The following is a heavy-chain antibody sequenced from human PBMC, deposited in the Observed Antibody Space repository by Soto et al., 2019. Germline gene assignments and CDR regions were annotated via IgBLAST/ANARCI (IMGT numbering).Heavy chain of an antibody. CDR2: INHSGST. V-gene: IGHV4-34*01. Sequence: QVQLQQWGAGLVKPSETLSLTCAVYGGSFSGYYWSWIRQPPGKGLEWIGEINHSGSTNYNPSLKSRVTISVDTSKNQFSLKLSSVTAADTAVYYCARGPDSLIAVAGALDYWGQGTLVTVSS. CDR3: ARGPDSLIAVAGALDY. CDR1: GGSFSGYY. D-gene: IGHD6-19*01. J-gene: IGHJ4*02.